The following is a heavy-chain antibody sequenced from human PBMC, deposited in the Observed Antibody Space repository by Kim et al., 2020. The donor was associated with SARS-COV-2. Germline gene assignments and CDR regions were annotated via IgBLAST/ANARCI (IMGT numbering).Heavy chain of an antibody. CDR2: ISAYNGNT. CDR3: ARDPSYYDTYYYMDV. J-gene: IGHJ6*03. V-gene: IGHV1-18*01. Sequence: ASVKVSCKASGYTFTSYGISWVRQAPGQGLEWMGWISAYNGNTNYAQKLQGRVTMTTDTSTSTAYMELRSLRSDDTAVYYCARDPSYYDTYYYMDVWGKGTTVTVSS. D-gene: IGHD3-9*01. CDR1: GYTFTSYG.